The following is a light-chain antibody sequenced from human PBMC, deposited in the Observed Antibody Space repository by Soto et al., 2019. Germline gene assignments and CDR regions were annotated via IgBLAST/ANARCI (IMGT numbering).Light chain of an antibody. Sequence: EIVLTQSPATLSLSPGERATLSCGARQSVSSDYLAWYQQKPGLAPRLLIYDASSRATGIPDRFSGSGSGTEFTLTISRLEPEDFAVYYCQQYGSSPYTFGQGTQLEIK. CDR2: DAS. J-gene: IGKJ2*01. CDR1: QSVSSDY. V-gene: IGKV3D-20*01. CDR3: QQYGSSPYT.